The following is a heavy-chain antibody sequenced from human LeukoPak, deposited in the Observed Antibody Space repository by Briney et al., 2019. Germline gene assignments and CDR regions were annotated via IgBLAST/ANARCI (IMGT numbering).Heavy chain of an antibody. CDR1: GFTFSGSA. CDR2: IRSKPNNYAT. J-gene: IGHJ4*02. D-gene: IGHD5-24*01. CDR3: AKDQEGYHRPIDY. V-gene: IGHV3-73*01. Sequence: PGGSLKLSCAASGFTFSGSAMHWVRQASGKGLEWVGHIRSKPNNYATAYGESVKGRFTISRDDSRNMAYLQMNSLRAEDSAIYYCAKDQEGYHRPIDYWGQGTLVTVSS.